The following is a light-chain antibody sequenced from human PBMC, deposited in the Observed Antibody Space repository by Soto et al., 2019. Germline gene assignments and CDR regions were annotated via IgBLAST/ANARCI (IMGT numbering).Light chain of an antibody. V-gene: IGKV2-28*01. J-gene: IGKJ1*01. CDR2: LGS. Sequence: DILMTQSPLSLPVTPGEPASISCRSSQSLLHSNGYNYLDWYLQKPGQPPQLLIYLGSNRSSGVPDRFSGSGSGTDFTLKISRVEAEDVGVYYCMQALQTPWTFGQGSKVDIK. CDR3: MQALQTPWT. CDR1: QSLLHSNGYNY.